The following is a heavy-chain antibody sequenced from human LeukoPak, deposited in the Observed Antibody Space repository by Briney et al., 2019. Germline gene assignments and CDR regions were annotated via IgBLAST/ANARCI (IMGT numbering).Heavy chain of an antibody. CDR3: ARNPGVRWLVGFDY. CDR2: IWYDGSKK. Sequence: RGRSLRLSCAASGFTFSSYGMHWVRQAPGEGLEWVAVIWYDGSKKYYADSVKGRFTISRDNSKNALYLQMDSLRAEDTAVYYCARNPGVRWLVGFDYWGQGTLVTVSS. D-gene: IGHD6-19*01. J-gene: IGHJ4*02. CDR1: GFTFSSYG. V-gene: IGHV3-33*01.